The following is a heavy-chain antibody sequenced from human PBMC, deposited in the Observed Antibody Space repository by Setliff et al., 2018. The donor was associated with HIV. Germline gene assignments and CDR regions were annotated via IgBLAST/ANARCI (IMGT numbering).Heavy chain of an antibody. D-gene: IGHD3-22*01. CDR1: GYSISNGYY. Sequence: SETLSLTCSVSGYSISNGYYWGWFRQSPGKGLEWIATIYQTGSIYYNPSLQNRVTLLLDMSKNQFSLKLGSATAADTAVYYCARQAWHSGRNGYFVDYWGQGMLVTVSS. J-gene: IGHJ4*02. V-gene: IGHV4-38-2*02. CDR3: ARQAWHSGRNGYFVDY. CDR2: IYQTGSI.